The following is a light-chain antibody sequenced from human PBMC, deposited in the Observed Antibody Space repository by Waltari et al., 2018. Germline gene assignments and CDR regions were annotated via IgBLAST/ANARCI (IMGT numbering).Light chain of an antibody. V-gene: IGLV1-40*01. CDR3: QSYDRSLSWV. Sequence: QSVLTQPPSVSGAPGQGVTISCPGSSSNIAAGSDVHWYQQLPGTAPQLLIYGNTNRPSGVPDRFSGSKSGTSASLAITGLQTEDEADYYCQSYDRSLSWVFGGGTKLTVL. CDR1: SSNIAAGSD. J-gene: IGLJ3*02. CDR2: GNT.